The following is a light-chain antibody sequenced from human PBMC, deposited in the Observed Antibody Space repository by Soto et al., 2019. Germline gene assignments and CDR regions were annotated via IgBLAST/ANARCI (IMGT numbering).Light chain of an antibody. CDR2: KAS. CDR3: QQSHSAVT. CDR1: QSIDNY. Sequence: DIQMTQSPSSLSESVGDRVTITCRASQSIDNYLSWYQQKPGKAPKLLIYKASNLQSGVPSRFSGSGSGTDFTLTISSLEPEDSATYYCQQSHSAVTFGQGTRLEIK. J-gene: IGKJ5*01. V-gene: IGKV1-39*01.